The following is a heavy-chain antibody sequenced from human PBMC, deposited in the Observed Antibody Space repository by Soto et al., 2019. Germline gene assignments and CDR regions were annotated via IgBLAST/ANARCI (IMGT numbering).Heavy chain of an antibody. Sequence: GESLKISCKGSGYSFTSYWIGWVRQMPGKGLEWMGIIYPGDSDTRYSPSFQGQVTISADKSISTAYLQWSSLKASDTAMYYCARRIAVAGYYYYYYMDVWGKGTTVTVSS. J-gene: IGHJ6*03. V-gene: IGHV5-51*01. D-gene: IGHD6-19*01. CDR3: ARRIAVAGYYYYYYMDV. CDR2: IYPGDSDT. CDR1: GYSFTSYW.